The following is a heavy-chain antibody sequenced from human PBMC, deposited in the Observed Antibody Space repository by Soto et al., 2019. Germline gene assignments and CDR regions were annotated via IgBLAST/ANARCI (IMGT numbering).Heavy chain of an antibody. Sequence: QVQLVQSGAEMKEPRSSVKVSCKTSGGTFSSSAISWLRQAPGQGLEGMGGIIPLFRTPDYAQKFQGRVTIAADEFTSTAYMAPSRLRSQDTAVYYGARDIGRLQLAGNFYCVLDAWGQGTTITGSS. CDR1: GGTFSSSA. D-gene: IGHD4-4*01. J-gene: IGHJ6*02. CDR2: IIPLFRTP. V-gene: IGHV1-69*12. CDR3: ARDIGRLQLAGNFYCVLDA.